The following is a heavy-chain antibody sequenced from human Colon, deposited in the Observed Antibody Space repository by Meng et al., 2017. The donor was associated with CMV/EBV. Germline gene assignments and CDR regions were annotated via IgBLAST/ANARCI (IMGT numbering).Heavy chain of an antibody. CDR3: ARDLAPFYGMDV. CDR2: INSDGSST. J-gene: IGHJ6*02. CDR1: GFTFSSYW. V-gene: IGHV3-74*01. Sequence: GGSLRLSCVGSGFTFSSYWMHWVRQAPGKGLVWVSRINSDGSSTSYADSVKGRFTISRDNAKNTLYLQMNSRRAEDTAVYCCARDLAPFYGMDVWGQGTTVTVSS.